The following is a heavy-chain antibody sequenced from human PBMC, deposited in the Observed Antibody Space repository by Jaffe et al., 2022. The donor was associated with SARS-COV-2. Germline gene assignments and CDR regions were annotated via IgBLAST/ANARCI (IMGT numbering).Heavy chain of an antibody. CDR3: ARGQWLDEDY. V-gene: IGHV3-7*01. J-gene: IGHJ4*02. D-gene: IGHD6-19*01. CDR2: VNPDGTEN. Sequence: EVQLVESGGGLVQPGGSLRLSCAASRFTFSGYWMTWVRQAPGKGLEWVANVNPDGTENYYVDSVKGRFTISRDNAKNSLYLQMNSLRADDTAVYFCARGQWLDEDYWGQGTLVTVSS. CDR1: RFTFSGYW.